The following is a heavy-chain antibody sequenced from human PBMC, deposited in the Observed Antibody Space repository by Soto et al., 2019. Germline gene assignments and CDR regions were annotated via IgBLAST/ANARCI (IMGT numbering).Heavy chain of an antibody. D-gene: IGHD3-22*01. CDR1: GYSFTSYS. J-gene: IGHJ4*02. CDR2: IFPGDSDT. V-gene: IGHV5-51*01. CDR3: ATLSLYDISGVV. Sequence: PGESLKISCKTSGYSFTSYSIGWVRQMPGKGLEWMGIIFPGDSDTTYSPSFQGQVTISADKSISTAYLQWSSLKASDTAMYYCATLSLYDISGVVWGQGTLVTVSS.